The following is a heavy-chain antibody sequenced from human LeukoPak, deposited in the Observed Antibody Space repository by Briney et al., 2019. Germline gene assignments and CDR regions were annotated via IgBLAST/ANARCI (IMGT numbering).Heavy chain of an antibody. CDR1: GFTFRSSE. D-gene: IGHD3-10*01. V-gene: IGHV3-48*03. Sequence: GGSLRLSCAASGFTFRSSEMNWVRRAPGKGLEWVSYISDGGKTKYYADSVKGRFTFSRDNAKNSLYLQMNSLRAEDTAVYYCARGRLGAFDIWGQGTMVTVSS. CDR3: ARGRLGAFDI. J-gene: IGHJ3*02. CDR2: ISDGGKTK.